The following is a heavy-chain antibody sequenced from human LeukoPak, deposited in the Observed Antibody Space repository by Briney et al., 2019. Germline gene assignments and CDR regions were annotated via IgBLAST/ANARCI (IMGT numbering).Heavy chain of an antibody. CDR2: IKGDESAK. Sequence: GGSLRLSCAASGFTFSTYGMPWFGQAPGRGRDWVANIKGDESAKHQADSVKGRFTIFRDNTQNSLYLQMSRLRGEDTGVYYCARDVVGSLDYWGQGTLVTVSS. V-gene: IGHV3-7*01. D-gene: IGHD1-26*01. CDR1: GFTFSTYG. CDR3: ARDVVGSLDY. J-gene: IGHJ4*02.